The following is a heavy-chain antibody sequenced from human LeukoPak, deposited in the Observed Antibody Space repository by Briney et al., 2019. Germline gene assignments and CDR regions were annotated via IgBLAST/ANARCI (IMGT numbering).Heavy chain of an antibody. CDR2: ISSSSSYI. V-gene: IGHV3-21*04. J-gene: IGHJ4*02. Sequence: GGSLRLSCAASGFTFNSYSMNWVRQAPGKGLECVSSISSSSSYIYYADSVKGRFTITRDNAKNSLYLQMNSLRAEDTAVYYCAREEVRGVTEPAFDYWGQGTLVTVSS. D-gene: IGHD3-10*01. CDR1: GFTFNSYS. CDR3: AREEVRGVTEPAFDY.